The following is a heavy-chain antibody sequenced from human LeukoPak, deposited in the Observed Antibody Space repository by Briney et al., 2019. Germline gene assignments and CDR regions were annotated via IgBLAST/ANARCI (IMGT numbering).Heavy chain of an antibody. CDR3: ARVSVLYDVLTGYYHYYGMDV. D-gene: IGHD3-9*01. CDR1: GGSISSYY. Sequence: SETLSLTCTVSGGSISSYYWTWIRQPPGKGLEWIGYIDYSGSTNYNPSLKSRVTISVDTSKNQFSLKLSSVTAADTAVYYCARVSVLYDVLTGYYHYYGMDVWGQGTTVTVSS. CDR2: IDYSGST. V-gene: IGHV4-59*01. J-gene: IGHJ6*02.